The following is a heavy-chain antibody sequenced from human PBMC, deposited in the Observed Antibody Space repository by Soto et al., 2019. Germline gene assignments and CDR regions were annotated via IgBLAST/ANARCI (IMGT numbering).Heavy chain of an antibody. Sequence: SGGSLRLSCAASGFTFSSYAMSWVRQAPGKGLEWVSAISGSGGSTYYADSVKGRFTISRDNSKNTLYLQMNSLRAEDTAVYYCAKDWDYYDSSGYFAGRDAFDIWGQGTMVTVSS. D-gene: IGHD3-22*01. V-gene: IGHV3-23*01. CDR1: GFTFSSYA. CDR2: ISGSGGST. CDR3: AKDWDYYDSSGYFAGRDAFDI. J-gene: IGHJ3*02.